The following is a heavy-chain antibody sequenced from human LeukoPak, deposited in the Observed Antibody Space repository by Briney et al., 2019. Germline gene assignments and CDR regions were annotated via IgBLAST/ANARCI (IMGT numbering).Heavy chain of an antibody. D-gene: IGHD4-17*01. J-gene: IGHJ4*02. CDR2: ISGSGSGGST. CDR1: GFTFRSYA. V-gene: IGHV3-23*01. Sequence: GGSLRLSCAGSGFTFRSYAMNWVRQAPGKGLEWVSTISGSGSGGSTYYADSVKGRFTISRDNSKNTLYLQMNSLRVEDTAVYYCAKATSVTTLFDYWGQGSLVTVSS. CDR3: AKATSVTTLFDY.